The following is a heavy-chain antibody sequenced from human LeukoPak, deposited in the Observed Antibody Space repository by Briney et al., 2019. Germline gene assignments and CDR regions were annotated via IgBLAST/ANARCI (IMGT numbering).Heavy chain of an antibody. CDR3: ARGGGNLLPYFDPKYYYYMNV. J-gene: IGHJ6*03. Sequence: KPSETLSLTCTVSGGSISSYYWNWIRQPPGKGLEWIAYMHDSGTTKYNPSLKSRVTISVDTSKNHFSLKLNSVTAADTAVYYCARGGGNLLPYFDPKYYYYMNVWGKGTTVTVSS. CDR2: MHDSGTT. V-gene: IGHV4-59*12. CDR1: GGSISSYY. D-gene: IGHD3-9*01.